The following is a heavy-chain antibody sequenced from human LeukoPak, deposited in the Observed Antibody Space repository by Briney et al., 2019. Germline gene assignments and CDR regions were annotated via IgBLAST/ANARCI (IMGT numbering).Heavy chain of an antibody. D-gene: IGHD6-19*01. V-gene: IGHV1-69*04. J-gene: IGHJ4*02. CDR2: IIPILGIA. CDR3: AGGSGWLIDD. CDR1: GGTLSSYA. Sequence: ASVKVSCKASGGTLSSYAISWVRQAPGQGLEWMGRIIPILGIANYAQKFQGRVTITADKSTSTAYMELSSLRSEDTAVYYCAGGSGWLIDDWGQGTLVTVSS.